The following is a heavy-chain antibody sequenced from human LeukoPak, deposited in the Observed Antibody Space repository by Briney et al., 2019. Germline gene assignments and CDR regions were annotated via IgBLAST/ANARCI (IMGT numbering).Heavy chain of an antibody. CDR2: INPNSGGT. CDR1: GYTFTGYY. J-gene: IGHJ4*02. D-gene: IGHD3-9*01. Sequence: ASVKVSCKASGYTFTGYYMHWVRQAPGQGLEWMGWINPNSGGTNYAQKFQGRVTMTRDTSISTAYMELSRLRSDDTAVYYCARAGVRYFDWLLGPSYFDYWGQGTLVTVSS. CDR3: ARAGVRYFDWLLGPSYFDY. V-gene: IGHV1-2*02.